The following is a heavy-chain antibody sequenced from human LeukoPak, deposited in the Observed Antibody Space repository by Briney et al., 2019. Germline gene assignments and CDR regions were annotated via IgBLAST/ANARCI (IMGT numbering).Heavy chain of an antibody. J-gene: IGHJ4*02. CDR2: LNHSGST. CDR3: ARGTIGDY. D-gene: IGHD3-3*01. V-gene: IGHV4-34*01. Sequence: PSDTLSLTCALYGGSLSCYYWSWIRHPPGKALEYIGELNHSGSTNYNPSLKSRVTISVATSKPQFSLKLSSVTAADTAVYYCARGTIGDYWGQGTLVTVSS. CDR1: GGSLSCYY.